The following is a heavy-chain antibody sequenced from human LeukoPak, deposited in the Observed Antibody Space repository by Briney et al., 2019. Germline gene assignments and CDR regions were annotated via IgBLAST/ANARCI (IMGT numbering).Heavy chain of an antibody. J-gene: IGHJ4*02. CDR3: ATPNPDSSGYYYLSQPDY. D-gene: IGHD3-22*01. CDR1: GFTFSNYA. CDR2: ISGSGGST. Sequence: GGSLRLSSAASGFTFSNYAMSWVRQAPGKGLEWVSAISGSGGSTYYAHSVKGRFTISRDNSKNTLYLQMNSLRAEDTAVYYCATPNPDSSGYYYLSQPDYWGQGTLVTVSS. V-gene: IGHV3-23*01.